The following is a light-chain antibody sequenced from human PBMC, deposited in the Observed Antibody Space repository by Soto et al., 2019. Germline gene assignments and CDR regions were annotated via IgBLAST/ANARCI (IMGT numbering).Light chain of an antibody. J-gene: IGKJ5*01. V-gene: IGKV3-11*01. Sequence: DIVLTQSPVTLSLSPGDRATLSFRASESVSSYLLWYQQKPGQDPRLLIYDASNRATGVPARFSGSGSGTDITLTISSLEPEDFAVYYCQQRSSWPPTFGQGTRLEIK. CDR2: DAS. CDR3: QQRSSWPPT. CDR1: ESVSSY.